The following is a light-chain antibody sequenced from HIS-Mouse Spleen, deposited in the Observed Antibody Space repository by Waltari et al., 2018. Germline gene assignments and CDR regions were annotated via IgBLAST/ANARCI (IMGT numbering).Light chain of an antibody. CDR2: EVS. CDR1: SSDVGSYNR. CDR3: SSYTSSSTV. J-gene: IGLJ1*01. V-gene: IGLV2-18*02. Sequence: QSALTQPPSVSGSPGQSVTISCTGTSSDVGSYNRVSWYQQPPGTAPKLPIYEVSNRPSGVPDRFSGSKSGNTASLTISGLQAEDEADYYCSSYTSSSTVFGTGTKVTVL.